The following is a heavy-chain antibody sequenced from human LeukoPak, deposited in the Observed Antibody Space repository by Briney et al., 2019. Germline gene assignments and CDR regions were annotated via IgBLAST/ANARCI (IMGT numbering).Heavy chain of an antibody. V-gene: IGHV3-15*01. CDR3: TTVPSAREDY. J-gene: IGHJ4*02. D-gene: IGHD2-15*01. Sequence: GGSLRLSCAVSGVSFSSAWMSWVRQAPGQGLEWVGRIKSEADGGTTDYAEPVQGRFTISRDDSEDTLFLQMNSLNTEDSAVYYCTTVPSAREDYWGQGIPVTVSS. CDR2: IKSEADGGTT. CDR1: GVSFSSAW.